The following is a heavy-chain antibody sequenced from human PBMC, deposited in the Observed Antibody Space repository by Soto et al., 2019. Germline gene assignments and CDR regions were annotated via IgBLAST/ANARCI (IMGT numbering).Heavy chain of an antibody. CDR3: ARGGTGHMDV. V-gene: IGHV4-34*01. Sequence: SETLSLTCAVYGGSFSDYYWSWIRQPPGRGLEWIGEINHSGSSNYNPSLKSRVTTSVDTSENQFSLRLSSVTAADTAVYYCARGGTGHMDVWGKGITVTVSS. J-gene: IGHJ6*03. CDR1: GGSFSDYY. CDR2: INHSGSS.